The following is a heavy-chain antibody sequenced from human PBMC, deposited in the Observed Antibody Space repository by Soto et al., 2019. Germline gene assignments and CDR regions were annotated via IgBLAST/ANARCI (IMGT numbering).Heavy chain of an antibody. CDR2: ISSSSTYI. V-gene: IGHV3-21*01. Sequence: EVQLVESGGGLVKPGGSLRLSCAASGFTFSSYSMNWVRQAPGKGLEWVSSISSSSTYIYYADSVKGRFTISRDNAKNSLYLQMNSLRAEDTALYYCAVIVVVAATNWFVPWGQGTLVTVSS. CDR1: GFTFSSYS. D-gene: IGHD2-15*01. J-gene: IGHJ5*02. CDR3: AVIVVVAATNWFVP.